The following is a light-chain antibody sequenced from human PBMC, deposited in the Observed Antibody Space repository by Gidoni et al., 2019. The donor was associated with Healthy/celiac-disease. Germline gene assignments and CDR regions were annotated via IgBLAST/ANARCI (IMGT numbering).Light chain of an antibody. Sequence: DIQMTQSPSTLSASLGDRVTITCRASQSISSWFAWYQQKPWNAPKLLIYKAYSLESGVPSRFSGSGSGTEFTLTISSLQPDDFATYYCQQYNSYTWTFGQGTKVEIK. J-gene: IGKJ1*01. CDR1: QSISSW. CDR2: KAY. V-gene: IGKV1-5*03. CDR3: QQYNSYTWT.